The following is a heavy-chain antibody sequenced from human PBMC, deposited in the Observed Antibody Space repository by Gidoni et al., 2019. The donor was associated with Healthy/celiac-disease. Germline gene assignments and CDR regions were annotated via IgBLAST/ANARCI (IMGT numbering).Heavy chain of an antibody. D-gene: IGHD2-2*01. Sequence: QVQLQQWGAGLLKPSETLSLTCAVYGGSFSGYYWSWIRQPPGKGLEWIGEINHSGSTNYNPSLKSRVTISVDTSKNQFSLKLSSVTAADTAVYYCARGQIHCSSTSCPDYWGQGTLVTVSS. CDR3: ARGQIHCSSTSCPDY. V-gene: IGHV4-34*01. CDR2: INHSGST. J-gene: IGHJ4*02. CDR1: GGSFSGYY.